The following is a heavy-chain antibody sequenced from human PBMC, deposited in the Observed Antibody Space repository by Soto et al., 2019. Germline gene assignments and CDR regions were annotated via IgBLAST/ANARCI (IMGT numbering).Heavy chain of an antibody. V-gene: IGHV1-69*06. Sequence: SVKVSCKASGGTFSSYSISWVRQAPGQGLEWMGGIIPIFGTANYAQKFQGRVTITADKSTSTAYMELSSLRSEDTAVYYCAREVYYDSSGYFDYWGQGTLVTVSS. CDR1: GGTFSSYS. D-gene: IGHD3-22*01. CDR3: AREVYYDSSGYFDY. J-gene: IGHJ4*02. CDR2: IIPIFGTA.